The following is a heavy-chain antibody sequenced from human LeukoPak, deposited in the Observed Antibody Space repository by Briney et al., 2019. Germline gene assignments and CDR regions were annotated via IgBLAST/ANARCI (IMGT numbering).Heavy chain of an antibody. D-gene: IGHD6-19*01. Sequence: SGGSLRLSCAASGFTFSSYAMSWVRQAPGKGLEWVSAISGSGCSTYYADSVKGRFSISRDNSKNTLYLQVNSLTADDQAVYYFAKVTVAGPYYFYYSGMDVWGQGTTLTVSS. CDR2: ISGSGCST. V-gene: IGHV3-23*01. CDR1: GFTFSSYA. CDR3: AKVTVAGPYYFYYSGMDV. J-gene: IGHJ6*02.